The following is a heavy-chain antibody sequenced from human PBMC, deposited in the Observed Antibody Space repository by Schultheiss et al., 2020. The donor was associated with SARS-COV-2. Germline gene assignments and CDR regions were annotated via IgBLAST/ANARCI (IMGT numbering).Heavy chain of an antibody. Sequence: GESLKISCAASGFTFSSYWMHWVRQAPGKGLVWVSRINSDGSSTSYADSVKGRFTISRDDSKSIAYLQMNSLKTEDTAVYYCTRVVPAAIHPGDYWGQGTLVTVSS. CDR1: GFTFSSYW. CDR2: INSDGSST. V-gene: IGHV3-74*01. D-gene: IGHD2-2*02. J-gene: IGHJ4*02. CDR3: TRVVPAAIHPGDY.